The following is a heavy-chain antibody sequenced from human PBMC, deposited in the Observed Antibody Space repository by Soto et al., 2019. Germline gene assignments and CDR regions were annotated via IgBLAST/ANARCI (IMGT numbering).Heavy chain of an antibody. D-gene: IGHD6-13*01. CDR3: ASSPAFSSSWYGIPPDPSHGMDV. J-gene: IGHJ6*02. V-gene: IGHV1-46*01. CDR1: GYTFTSFY. CDR2: INPSGGIT. Sequence: QMQLVQSGAEVKRPGASVRVSCKSSGYTFTSFYIHWVRQAPGQGLEWIGIINPSGGITNFAQRFQGRVTMTRVMSTNTHYMELSSLKSDDTAVYYCASSPAFSSSWYGIPPDPSHGMDVWGQGTTVTVS.